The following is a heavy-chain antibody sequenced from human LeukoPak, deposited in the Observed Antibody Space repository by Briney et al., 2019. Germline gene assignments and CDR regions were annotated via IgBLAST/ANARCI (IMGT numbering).Heavy chain of an antibody. CDR3: ARSRSPRHDYSNYRY. V-gene: IGHV1-69*05. D-gene: IGHD4-11*01. Sequence: SVKVSCKASGGTFSSYAISWVRRAPGQGLEWMGGIIPIFGTANYAQKVQGRVTIHTDESTSTAYMELSSLRSEDTAVYYCARSRSPRHDYSNYRYWGQGTLVTVSS. CDR2: IIPIFGTA. J-gene: IGHJ4*02. CDR1: GGTFSSYA.